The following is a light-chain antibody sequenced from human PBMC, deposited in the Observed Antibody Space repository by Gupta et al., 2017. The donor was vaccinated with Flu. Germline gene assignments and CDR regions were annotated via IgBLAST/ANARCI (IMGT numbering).Light chain of an antibody. J-gene: IGLJ2*01. V-gene: IGLV1-47*01. CDR2: KSN. CDR3: ATWDDNLSAVV. Sequence: VLTQPPSPSVPPGQRATFSRSGANSFIGINYVYWYQPTPGSPPNLFLYKSNQRPSGGPDRFSGSKYGTSAALAISGLPAEDEAGYYCATWDDNLSAVVFGGGTKLTVL. CDR1: NSFIGINY.